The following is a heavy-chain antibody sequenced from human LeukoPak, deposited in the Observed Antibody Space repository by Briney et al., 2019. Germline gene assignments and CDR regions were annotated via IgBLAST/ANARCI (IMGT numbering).Heavy chain of an antibody. CDR3: ARGLRHYYGSGSYFWSDAFDI. Sequence: EASVKVSCKGSGYTFTSYDINWVRQATGQGLEWMGWMNPNSGNTGYAQKFQGRVTMTRNTSISTAYMELSSLRSEDTAVYYCARGLRHYYGSGSYFWSDAFDIWGQGTMVTVSS. CDR2: MNPNSGNT. J-gene: IGHJ3*02. D-gene: IGHD3-10*01. CDR1: GYTFTSYD. V-gene: IGHV1-8*01.